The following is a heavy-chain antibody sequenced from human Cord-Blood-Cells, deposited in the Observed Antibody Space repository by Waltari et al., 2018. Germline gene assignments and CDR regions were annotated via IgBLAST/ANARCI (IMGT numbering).Heavy chain of an antibody. Sequence: QVQLVESGGGVVQPGRSLRLSCAASGFTFSSYGMHWVRQAPVHGLEWVAVIWYDGSNKYYATSVKGRFTISRDNSKNTLYLQMNSLRAEDTAVYYCARGGGNIVVVPAAIVSGIDYWGQGTLVTVSS. D-gene: IGHD2-2*01. CDR1: GFTFSSYG. CDR2: IWYDGSNK. V-gene: IGHV3-33*01. J-gene: IGHJ4*02. CDR3: ARGGGNIVVVPAAIVSGIDY.